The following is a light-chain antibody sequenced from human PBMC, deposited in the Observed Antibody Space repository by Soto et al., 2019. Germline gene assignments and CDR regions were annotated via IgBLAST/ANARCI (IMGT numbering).Light chain of an antibody. J-gene: IGLJ1*01. CDR2: SNN. Sequence: QSVLTQPPSASGTPGQRVTISCSGSSSNIGSNTVNWYQQLPGTAPKLLIYSNNQRPSGVPDRFSGSKSGTSASRAISGLQSEDEADYYCAAWDDSMNGYVFRTGTTVTVL. CDR3: AAWDDSMNGYV. V-gene: IGLV1-44*01. CDR1: SSNIGSNT.